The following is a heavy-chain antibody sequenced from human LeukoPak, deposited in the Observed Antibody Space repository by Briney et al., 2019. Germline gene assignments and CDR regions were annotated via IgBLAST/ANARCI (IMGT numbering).Heavy chain of an antibody. CDR3: ARVLVGGTRGVDY. CDR2: INSDGSNL. CDR1: GFTFSSYW. V-gene: IGHV3-74*01. J-gene: IGHJ4*02. Sequence: GGSLRLSCAASGFTFSSYWMHWVRQAPGKGLVWVSRINSDGSNLSYADSVKGRFTISRDNAKNTLYLQMNSLRAEDTAVYYCARVLVGGTRGVDYWGQGTLVTVSS. D-gene: IGHD1-26*01.